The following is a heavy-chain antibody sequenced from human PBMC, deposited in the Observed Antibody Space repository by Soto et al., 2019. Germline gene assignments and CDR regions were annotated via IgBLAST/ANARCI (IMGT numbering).Heavy chain of an antibody. J-gene: IGHJ5*02. V-gene: IGHV4-30-4*01. CDR3: ASEASVKRWFDP. Sequence: PSETLSLTCTVSGGSISSGDYYWSWIRQPPGKGLEWIGYIYYSGSTYYNPSLKSRVTISVDTSKNQFSLKLSSVTAADTAVYYCASEASVKRWFDPWGQGTLVTVSS. CDR1: GGSISSGDYY. D-gene: IGHD6-19*01. CDR2: IYYSGST.